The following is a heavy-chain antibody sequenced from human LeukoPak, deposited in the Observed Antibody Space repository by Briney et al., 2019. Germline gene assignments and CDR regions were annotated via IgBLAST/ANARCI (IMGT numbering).Heavy chain of an antibody. CDR2: ISAYNGNT. D-gene: IGHD2-15*01. J-gene: IGHJ6*02. V-gene: IGHV1-18*01. CDR3: ARDIVMVVGSFYYGMDF. CDR1: GYTFSSFG. Sequence: ASVKVSSKASGYTFSSFGISWVRQAPGQGLEWMGWISAYNGNTNYAQNFQDRVTMTTDTSTSTAYMELRSLRSDDTAVYYCARDIVMVVGSFYYGMDFWGQGTTVTVS.